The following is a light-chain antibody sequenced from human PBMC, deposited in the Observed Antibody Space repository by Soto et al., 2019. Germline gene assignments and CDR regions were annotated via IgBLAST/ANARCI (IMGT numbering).Light chain of an antibody. J-gene: IGKJ3*01. CDR2: RAS. Sequence: EIVMTQSPATLSVSPGETATLSCRASQSVSINLAWYQQKPGRAPRLLIYRASTRATGVPARFSGSGSGTEFTLTISSLQSEDFAGYYCQHYNKWLLRSFGPGTRVDFK. CDR3: QHYNKWLLRS. V-gene: IGKV3-15*01. CDR1: QSVSIN.